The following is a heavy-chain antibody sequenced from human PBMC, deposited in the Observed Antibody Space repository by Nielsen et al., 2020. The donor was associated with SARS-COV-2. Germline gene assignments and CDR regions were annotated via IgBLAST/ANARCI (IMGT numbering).Heavy chain of an antibody. D-gene: IGHD5-18*01. CDR2: MNPNSGNT. CDR1: GYTFTSYD. CDR3: ASKGDTAMADYYYYGMDV. Sequence: ASVKVSCKASGYTFTSYDINWVRQATGQGLEWVGWMNPNSGNTGYAQKFQGRVTMTRNTSISTAYMELSSLRSEDTAVYYCASKGDTAMADYYYYGMDVWGQGTTVTVSS. V-gene: IGHV1-8*01. J-gene: IGHJ6*02.